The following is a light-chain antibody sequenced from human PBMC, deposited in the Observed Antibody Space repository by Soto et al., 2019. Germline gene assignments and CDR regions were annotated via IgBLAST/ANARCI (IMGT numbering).Light chain of an antibody. CDR1: QSVSSN. V-gene: IGKV3-15*01. J-gene: IGKJ1*01. CDR2: GAS. CDR3: QQYNNWPFPSWT. Sequence: EIVMTQSPATLSVSPGERATLSCRASQSVSSNVAWYQQKPGQAPRLLTYGASTRATGIPARFSGSGSGTEFTLTISSLQSEDFAVYYCQQYNNWPFPSWTFGQGTKVEIK.